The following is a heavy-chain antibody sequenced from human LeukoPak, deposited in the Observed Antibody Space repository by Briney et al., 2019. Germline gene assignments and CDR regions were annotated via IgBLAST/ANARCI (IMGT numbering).Heavy chain of an antibody. J-gene: IGHJ4*02. Sequence: GRSLRLSCAASGFTFSGYAMNWVRQAPGKGLEWVSGVGGSGSSTYYADSVKGRFTISRDNSKNTLFLQMNSLRAEDTAMYYCAKAYGSGYYYAYFDYWAQGALVTVSS. D-gene: IGHD3-10*01. V-gene: IGHV3-23*01. CDR1: GFTFSGYA. CDR2: VGGSGSST. CDR3: AKAYGSGYYYAYFDY.